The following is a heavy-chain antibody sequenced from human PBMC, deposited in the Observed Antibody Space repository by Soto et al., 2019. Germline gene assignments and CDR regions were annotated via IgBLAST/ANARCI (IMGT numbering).Heavy chain of an antibody. CDR1: GGSFSGYY. J-gene: IGHJ4*02. CDR2: INHRRNT. V-gene: IGHV4-34*01. Sequence: SETLSLTCAVYGGSFSGYYWGWIRQPPGKRLEWIGEINHRRNTYYNPSLKSRVTISVDTSKNQFSLKLSSVTAADTAVYYCASSVGYNWNPTGFDYWGQGTLVTVSS. CDR3: ASSVGYNWNPTGFDY. D-gene: IGHD1-20*01.